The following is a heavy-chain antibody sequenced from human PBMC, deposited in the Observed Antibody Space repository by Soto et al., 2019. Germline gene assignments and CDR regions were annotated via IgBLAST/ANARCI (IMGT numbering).Heavy chain of an antibody. CDR1: GGSPSYYY. Sequence: SESLSLTCTISGGSPSYYYWSWVRQPPGKGLEWIGNVADSGKCSYSPSLRSRLTISVDRSNTPLSLTLSSVNAADTAVYYCAKDDRNDYRENFGYWGQGTLVTVSS. V-gene: IGHV4-59*12. J-gene: IGHJ4*01. CDR2: VADSGKC. D-gene: IGHD4-4*01. CDR3: AKDDRNDYRENFGY.